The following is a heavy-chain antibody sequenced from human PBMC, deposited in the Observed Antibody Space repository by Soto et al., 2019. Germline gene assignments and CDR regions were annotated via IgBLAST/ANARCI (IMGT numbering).Heavy chain of an antibody. J-gene: IGHJ4*02. CDR1: DCPVSTSPY. D-gene: IGHD4-17*01. Sequence: SESLSLTYTLSDCPVSTSPYCGWTRQPPGKGLEWIGSFYLDGNTYYNPSLESRVTMSLDTSKSQFSLKLISVTAADTAVYFCARRVTVTSNYFDHWGQGTLVTVSS. CDR2: FYLDGNT. CDR3: ARRVTVTSNYFDH. V-gene: IGHV4-38-2*02.